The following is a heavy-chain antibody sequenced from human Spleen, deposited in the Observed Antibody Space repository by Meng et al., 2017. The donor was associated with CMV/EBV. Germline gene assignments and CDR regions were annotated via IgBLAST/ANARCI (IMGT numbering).Heavy chain of an antibody. CDR1: ASNTTTKW. V-gene: IGHV4-4*02. Sequence: ASNTTTKWWTWVRQPPGKGLQWVGEIDDSGNSNSNPSLQSRLTLSLDTSKNHLSLRLTSVTAEDTAIYYCARVREHTSLGNYWFDPWGQGTLVTVSS. J-gene: IGHJ5*02. CDR3: ARVREHTSLGNYWFDP. CDR2: IDDSGNS. D-gene: IGHD5-18*01.